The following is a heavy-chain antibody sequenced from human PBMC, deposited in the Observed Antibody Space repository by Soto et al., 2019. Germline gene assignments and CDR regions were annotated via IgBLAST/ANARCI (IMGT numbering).Heavy chain of an antibody. CDR2: ISNEGSNK. CDR3: AKGFRNYSAFHY. D-gene: IGHD1-7*01. CDR1: GFSVSTYG. V-gene: IGHV3-30*18. J-gene: IGHJ4*02. Sequence: QVHLVESGGGVVQPGRSLRLSCAASGFSVSTYGMHWVRQAPGTGLEWVAFISNEGSNKYYADSVKGLSTISRDNSMTTLYLQMHTPRAAGPAVYYCAKGFRNYSAFHYWAQGTLVTVSS.